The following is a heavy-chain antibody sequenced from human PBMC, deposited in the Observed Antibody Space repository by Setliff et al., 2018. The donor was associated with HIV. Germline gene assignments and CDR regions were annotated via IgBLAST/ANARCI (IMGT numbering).Heavy chain of an antibody. CDR2: INHSGST. Sequence: LSLTCAVYGGSFSGFYWNWIRQPPGKGLEWIGEINHSGSTNYNPSLKSRVTISVDTSKNQFSLRLSPVIAADTAVYYCARGPPGSSIGWYVGYWGQGTLVTVSS. J-gene: IGHJ4*02. D-gene: IGHD6-19*01. V-gene: IGHV4-34*01. CDR1: GGSFSGFY. CDR3: ARGPPGSSIGWYVGY.